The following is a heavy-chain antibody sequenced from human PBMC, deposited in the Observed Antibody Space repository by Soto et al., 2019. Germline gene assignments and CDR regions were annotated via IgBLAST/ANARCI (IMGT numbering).Heavy chain of an antibody. J-gene: IGHJ4*02. V-gene: IGHV4-59*08. CDR1: GGSISSYY. Sequence: SETLSLTCTVSGGSISSYYWSWIRQPPGKGLEWIGYIYYSGSTNYNPSLKSRVTISVDTSKNQFSLKLSSVTAADTAVYYCARHQLAAGFDYWGQGTLVTVSS. CDR3: ARHQLAAGFDY. CDR2: IYYSGST. D-gene: IGHD6-6*01.